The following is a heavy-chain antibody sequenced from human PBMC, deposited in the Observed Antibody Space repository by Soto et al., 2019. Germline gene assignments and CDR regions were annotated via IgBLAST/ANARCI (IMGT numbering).Heavy chain of an antibody. CDR2: IYYSGST. CDR1: GGSISSVYYY. D-gene: IGHD1-26*01. J-gene: IGHJ5*02. V-gene: IGHV4-30-4*01. Sequence: QVQLQESGPGLVKPSQTLSLTCTVSGGSISSVYYYWSWIRQSPGKGLEWIGYIYYSGSTYYNPSLKRRVTLSVATSKNQFSLKLSSVTAADAAVYYCVRDMGATGWFDPWGQGTLLTVSS. CDR3: VRDMGATGWFDP.